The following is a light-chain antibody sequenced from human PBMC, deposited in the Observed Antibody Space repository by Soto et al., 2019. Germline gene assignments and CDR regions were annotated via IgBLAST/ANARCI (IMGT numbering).Light chain of an antibody. J-gene: IGLJ1*01. Sequence: QSVLTQPPSGSGAPGQRVTISCTGSSSNIGAGHDVHWYQQLPGTAPKLLIYGNGNRPSGVPDRFSGSKSGTSASLAITGLQAEDEADYYCQSYDSGLSGSEVFGTGTKLTVL. CDR2: GNG. CDR3: QSYDSGLSGSEV. CDR1: SSNIGAGHD. V-gene: IGLV1-40*01.